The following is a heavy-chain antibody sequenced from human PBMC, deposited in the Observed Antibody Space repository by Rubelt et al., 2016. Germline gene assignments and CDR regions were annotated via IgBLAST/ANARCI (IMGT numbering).Heavy chain of an antibody. D-gene: IGHD1-26*01. CDR3: ARVIGGSSDY. J-gene: IGHJ4*02. Sequence: QVQQQQWGAGLLKPSETLSLTCAVYGGSFSGYYWSWIRQPPGKGLEWIGEINHSGSTNYNPSLKSRVTISVDTSKNQFSLKLSSVTAADTAVYYCARVIGGSSDYWGQGTLVTVSS. CDR1: GGSFSGYY. CDR2: INHSGST. V-gene: IGHV4-34*01.